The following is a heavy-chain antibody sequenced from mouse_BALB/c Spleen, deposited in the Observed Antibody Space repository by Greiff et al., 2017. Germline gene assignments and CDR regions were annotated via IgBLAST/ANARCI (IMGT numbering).Heavy chain of an antibody. CDR2: INSNGGST. D-gene: IGHD1-2*01. J-gene: IGHJ2*01. Sequence: EVMLVESGGGLVQPGGSRKLSCAASGFTFSSYGMSWVRQTPDKRLELVATINSNGGSTYYPDSVKGRFTISRDNAKNTLYLQMSSLKSEDTAMYYCARGNYGYNYFDYWGQGTTLTVSS. CDR1: GFTFSSYG. V-gene: IGHV5-6-3*01. CDR3: ARGNYGYNYFDY.